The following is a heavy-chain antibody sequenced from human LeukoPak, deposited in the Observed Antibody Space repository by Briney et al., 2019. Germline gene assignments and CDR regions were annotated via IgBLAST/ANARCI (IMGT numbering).Heavy chain of an antibody. CDR3: ARGCHAYYYYYYMDV. CDR1: GGSFSGYY. J-gene: IGHJ6*03. V-gene: IGHV4-34*01. CDR2: INHSGST. Sequence: SETLSLTCAVYGGSFSGYYWSWIRQPPGKGLEWIGEINHSGSTNYNPSLKSRVTISVDTSKNQFSLKLSSVTAADTAVYYCARGCHAYYYYYYMDVWGKGTTVTVSS.